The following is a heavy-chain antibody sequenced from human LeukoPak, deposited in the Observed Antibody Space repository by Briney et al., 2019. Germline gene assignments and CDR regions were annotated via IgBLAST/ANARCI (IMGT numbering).Heavy chain of an antibody. D-gene: IGHD2-2*01. CDR2: ISRKADGEAT. J-gene: IGHJ3*01. V-gene: IGHV3-15*01. CDR1: GFAFSDAW. Sequence: GGSLRLSCAASGFAFSDAWMRWVRQAPGKGLEYIGRISRKADGEATDYAAPVKDRFTISRDDSKNTWYLQMNSLKTEDTAVYYCTTDHGSTSCYCGAFDLWGQGTMVTVSS. CDR3: TTDHGSTSCYCGAFDL.